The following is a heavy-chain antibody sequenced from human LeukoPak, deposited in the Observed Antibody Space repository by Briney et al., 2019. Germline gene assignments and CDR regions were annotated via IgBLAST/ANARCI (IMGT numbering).Heavy chain of an antibody. CDR1: GASISNYY. CDR3: AGDQGTIILGYFDY. Sequence: SETLSLTCTVSGASISNYYWSWIRQPAGKGLEWIGRIYTSGSTNHNPSLKSRVTISVDTSKNQFSLKLSSVTAADTAVYYCAGDQGTIILGYFDYWGQGTLVTVSS. J-gene: IGHJ4*02. D-gene: IGHD3-22*01. V-gene: IGHV4-4*07. CDR2: IYTSGST.